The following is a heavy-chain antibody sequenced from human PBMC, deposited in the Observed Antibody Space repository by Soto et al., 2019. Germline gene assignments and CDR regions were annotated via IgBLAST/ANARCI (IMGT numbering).Heavy chain of an antibody. CDR1: GYTFTSYA. J-gene: IGHJ4*02. Sequence: ASVKVSCKASGYTFTSYAMHWVRQAPGQRLEWMGWINAGNGNTKYSQKFQGRVTITRDTSASTAYMELSSLRSEDTAVYYCARVGTMVRGVISPPGYWGQGTLVTVSS. CDR3: ARVGTMVRGVISPPGY. D-gene: IGHD3-10*01. CDR2: INAGNGNT. V-gene: IGHV1-3*01.